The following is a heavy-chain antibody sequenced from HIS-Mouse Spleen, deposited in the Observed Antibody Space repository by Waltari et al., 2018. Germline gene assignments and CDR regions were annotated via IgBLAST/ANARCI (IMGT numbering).Heavy chain of an antibody. J-gene: IGHJ2*01. V-gene: IGHV1-2*02. CDR1: GCTSTGYY. D-gene: IGHD2-21*01. Sequence: EQLVQSGPEVKKPGAAVKVSGKASGCTSTGYYMHGVRQAPGQGLEWMGWINPNSGGTNYAQKFQGRVTMTRDTSISTAYMELSRLRSDDTAVYYCARGLSMWFWYFDLWGRGTLVTVSS. CDR3: ARGLSMWFWYFDL. CDR2: INPNSGGT.